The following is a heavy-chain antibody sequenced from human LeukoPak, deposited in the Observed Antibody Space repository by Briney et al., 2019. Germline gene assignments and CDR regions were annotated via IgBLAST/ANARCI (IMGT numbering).Heavy chain of an antibody. Sequence: GGSLRLSCAASGFTFSSYVMIWVRQAPGKGLEWVSSISGSGGSTYYADFVKGRFTIFRDVSKNTLYLEMNSLRAADTAVYYCAKDRQNYYRSGYYFDYWGQGTLVTVSS. J-gene: IGHJ4*02. CDR3: AKDRQNYYRSGYYFDY. D-gene: IGHD3-10*01. CDR2: ISGSGGST. CDR1: GFTFSSYV. V-gene: IGHV3-23*01.